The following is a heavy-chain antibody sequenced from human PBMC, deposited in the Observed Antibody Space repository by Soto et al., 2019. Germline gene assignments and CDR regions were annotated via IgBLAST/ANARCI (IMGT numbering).Heavy chain of an antibody. CDR3: AKTPYDFWSGYYIGDY. CDR2: ISGSGGST. J-gene: IGHJ4*02. Sequence: GGSLRLSCAASGFTFSSYAMSWVRQALGKGLEWVSAISGSGGSTYYADSVKGRFTISRDNSKNTLYLQMNSLRVEDTAVYYCAKTPYDFWSGYYIGDYWGQGTLVTVSS. V-gene: IGHV3-23*01. D-gene: IGHD3-3*01. CDR1: GFTFSSYA.